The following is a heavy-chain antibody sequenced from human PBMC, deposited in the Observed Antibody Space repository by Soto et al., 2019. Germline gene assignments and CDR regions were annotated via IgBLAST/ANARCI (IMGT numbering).Heavy chain of an antibody. D-gene: IGHD3-3*01. Sequence: GGSLRLSCAASGFTFSSYAMSWVRQAPGKGLEWVSAISGSGGSTYYADSVKGRFTISRDNSKNTLYLQMNSLGAEDTAVYYCAKDPNYDFWSGPSWFDPWGQGTLVTVSS. CDR2: ISGSGGST. CDR3: AKDPNYDFWSGPSWFDP. CDR1: GFTFSSYA. J-gene: IGHJ5*02. V-gene: IGHV3-23*01.